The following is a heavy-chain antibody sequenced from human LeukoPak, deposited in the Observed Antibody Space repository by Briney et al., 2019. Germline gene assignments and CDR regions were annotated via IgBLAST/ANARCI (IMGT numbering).Heavy chain of an antibody. CDR1: GGTFSSYA. V-gene: IGHV1-69*13. J-gene: IGHJ4*02. Sequence: SVKVSCKASGGTFSSYAISWVRQAPGQGLEWMGGIIPIFGTANYAQKFQGRVTITADESTSTAYMELSSLRSEDTAVYYCARGPRSLFGVAQRYFDYWGQGTLVTVSS. D-gene: IGHD3-3*01. CDR2: IIPIFGTA. CDR3: ARGPRSLFGVAQRYFDY.